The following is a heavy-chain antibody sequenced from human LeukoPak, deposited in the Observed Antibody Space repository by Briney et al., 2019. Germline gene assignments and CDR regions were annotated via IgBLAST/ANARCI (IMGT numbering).Heavy chain of an antibody. D-gene: IGHD3-22*01. J-gene: IGHJ4*02. Sequence: GESLKISCKGSGYSFTSYWIGWVRQMPGKGLEWMGIIYPGDSDTRYSPSFQGQVTISVDKSISTAYLQWSSLKASDTAVYYCARRAGSTMIGYYFDYWGQGTLVTVSS. V-gene: IGHV5-51*01. CDR3: ARRAGSTMIGYYFDY. CDR1: GYSFTSYW. CDR2: IYPGDSDT.